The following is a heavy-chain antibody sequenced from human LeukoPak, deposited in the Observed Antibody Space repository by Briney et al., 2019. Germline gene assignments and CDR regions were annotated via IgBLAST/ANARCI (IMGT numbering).Heavy chain of an antibody. Sequence: SVKVSCKASGGTFSSYAISWVRQAPGQGLEWMGGIIPIFGIANYAQKFQGRVTITADKSTSTAYMELGSLRSEDTAVYYCARERGDYVSLNFDYWGQGTLVTVSS. CDR2: IIPIFGIA. CDR1: GGTFSSYA. V-gene: IGHV1-69*10. J-gene: IGHJ4*02. D-gene: IGHD2-21*02. CDR3: ARERGDYVSLNFDY.